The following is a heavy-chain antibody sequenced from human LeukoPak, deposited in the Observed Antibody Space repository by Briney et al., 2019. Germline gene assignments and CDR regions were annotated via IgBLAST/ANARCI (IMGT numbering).Heavy chain of an antibody. V-gene: IGHV1-69*04. J-gene: IGHJ4*02. D-gene: IGHD3-10*01. CDR2: IIPILGIA. Sequence: HWASVKVSCKASGGTFSSYAISWVRQAPGQGLEWMGRIIPILGIANYAQKFQGRVTITADKSTSTAYMELSSLRSEDTAVYYCARDVTSEVRGVIITDYWGQGTLVTVSS. CDR3: ARDVTSEVRGVIITDY. CDR1: GGTFSSYA.